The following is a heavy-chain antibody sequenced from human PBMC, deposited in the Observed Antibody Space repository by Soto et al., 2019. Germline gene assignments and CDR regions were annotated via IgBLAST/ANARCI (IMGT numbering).Heavy chain of an antibody. CDR3: TTDLVYPPTQTKIPHIGTTAVFNWFDP. Sequence: GGSLRLSCAASGFTFSNAWMSWVRQAPGKGLEWVGRIKSKTDGGTTDYAAPVKGRFTISRDDSKNTLYLQMNSLKTEDTAVYYCTTDLVYPPTQTKIPHIGTTAVFNWFDPWGQGTLVTVSS. D-gene: IGHD1-1*01. V-gene: IGHV3-15*01. CDR1: GFTFSNAW. CDR2: IKSKTDGGTT. J-gene: IGHJ5*02.